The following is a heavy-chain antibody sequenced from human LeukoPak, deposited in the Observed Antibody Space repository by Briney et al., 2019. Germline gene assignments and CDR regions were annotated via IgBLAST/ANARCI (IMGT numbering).Heavy chain of an antibody. Sequence: SETLSLTCTVSGGSISSYYWSWNRQPPGKGLEWIGYIYYSGSINYNPSLKSRVTISVDTAKNQFFLKLSSVTAADTAVYYCVRDSSGYYYSDYWGQGTLVTVSA. CDR2: IYYSGSI. D-gene: IGHD3-22*01. CDR1: GGSISSYY. CDR3: VRDSSGYYYSDY. V-gene: IGHV4-59*01. J-gene: IGHJ4*02.